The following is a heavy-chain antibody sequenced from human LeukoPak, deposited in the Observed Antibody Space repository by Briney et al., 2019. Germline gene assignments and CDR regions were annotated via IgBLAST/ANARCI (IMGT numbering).Heavy chain of an antibody. J-gene: IGHJ4*02. CDR1: GFTFSSYS. Sequence: GGSLRLSCAASGFTFSSYSMNWVRQAPGKGLEWVSSISSSSSYIYYADSVKGRFTISRDNAKNSLYLRMNSLGAEDTAVYYCARDLIIPSTMIGSLEYWGQGTLVTVSS. CDR3: ARDLIIPSTMIGSLEY. CDR2: ISSSSSYI. V-gene: IGHV3-21*01. D-gene: IGHD3-22*01.